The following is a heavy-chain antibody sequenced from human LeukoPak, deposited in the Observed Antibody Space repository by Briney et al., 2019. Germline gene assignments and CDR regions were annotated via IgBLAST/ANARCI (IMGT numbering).Heavy chain of an antibody. CDR2: IYYSGST. CDR1: GGSLSSSSYY. D-gene: IGHD3-3*01. Sequence: SETLSLTCTVSGGSLSSSSYYWGWIRQPPGKGLEWIGSIYYSGSTYYNPSLKSRGTISVDTSKNQFSLKLSSVTAADTAVYYCARSVRFLDYWGQGTLVTVSS. CDR3: ARSVRFLDY. V-gene: IGHV4-39*07. J-gene: IGHJ4*02.